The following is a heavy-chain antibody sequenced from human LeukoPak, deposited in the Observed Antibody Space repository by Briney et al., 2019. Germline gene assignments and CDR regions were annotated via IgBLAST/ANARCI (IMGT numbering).Heavy chain of an antibody. D-gene: IGHD3-22*01. CDR3: ARHYYDSSGIDY. J-gene: IGHJ4*02. V-gene: IGHV4-34*01. CDR1: GGSFSVYY. Sequence: SETLSLTCAVYGGSFSVYYWSWIRQPPGKGLEWIGEINHSGSTNYNPSLKSRVTISVDTSENQFSLKLSSVTAADTAVYYCARHYYDSSGIDYWGQGTLVTVSS. CDR2: INHSGST.